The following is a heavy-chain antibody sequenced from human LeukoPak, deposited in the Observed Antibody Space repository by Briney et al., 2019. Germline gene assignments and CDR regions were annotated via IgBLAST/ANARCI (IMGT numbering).Heavy chain of an antibody. CDR2: IKQDGSEK. D-gene: IGHD3-10*01. CDR1: GFTFSSYW. CDR3: TREKGGGSGSFDY. V-gene: IGHV3-7*03. Sequence: GGSLRLSCAASGFTFSSYWMSWVRQAPGKGLEWVANIKQDGSEKSYVDSVEGRFTISRDNAKNSLYLQMNSLRAEDTAVYYCTREKGGGSGSFDYWGQGTLVTVSS. J-gene: IGHJ4*02.